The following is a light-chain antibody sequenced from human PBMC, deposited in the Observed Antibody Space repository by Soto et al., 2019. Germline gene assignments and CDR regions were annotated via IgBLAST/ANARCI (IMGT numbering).Light chain of an antibody. CDR2: RSN. CDR3: AAWDDSLSGHWV. CDR1: SSNIGKNF. V-gene: IGLV1-47*01. Sequence: QPVLTQPPSASGTPGQRVTISCSGSSSNIGKNFVYWYRQLPGAAPKLLISRSNQRPSGVPDRFSGSKSGTSASLAISGLRSEDDADYFCAAWDDSLSGHWVFGGGTKVTVL. J-gene: IGLJ3*02.